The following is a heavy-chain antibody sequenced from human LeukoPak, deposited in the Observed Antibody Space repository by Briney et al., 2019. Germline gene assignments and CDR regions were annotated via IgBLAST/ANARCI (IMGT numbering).Heavy chain of an antibody. CDR3: ARRTYSSSSSIFDY. Sequence: ASVKVSCKASGYTFTDYYIHWVRQAPGQGLEWMGWINPNSGGTNYAQKFQGRVAMTTDTSTSTAYMELRSLRSDDAAVYYCARRTYSSSSSIFDYWGQGTLVTVSS. CDR1: GYTFTDYY. J-gene: IGHJ4*02. D-gene: IGHD6-6*01. V-gene: IGHV1-2*02. CDR2: INPNSGGT.